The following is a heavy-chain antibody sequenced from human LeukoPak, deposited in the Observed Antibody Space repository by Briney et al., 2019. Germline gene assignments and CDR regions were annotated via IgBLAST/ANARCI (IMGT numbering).Heavy chain of an antibody. CDR3: AKDLAYCGGDCYPLYGMDV. D-gene: IGHD2-21*02. CDR1: GFTFSSYG. J-gene: IGHJ6*02. V-gene: IGHV3-30*18. CDR2: ISYDGSNK. Sequence: GRSLRLSCAASGFTFSSYGMHWVRQAPGKGLEWVAVISYDGSNKYYADSVKGRFTISRDNSKNTLHLQMNSLRAEDTAVYYCAKDLAYCGGDCYPLYGMDVWGQGTTVTVSS.